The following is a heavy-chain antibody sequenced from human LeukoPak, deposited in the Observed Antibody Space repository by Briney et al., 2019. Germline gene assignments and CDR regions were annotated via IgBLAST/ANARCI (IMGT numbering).Heavy chain of an antibody. CDR1: GYTFTDYY. CDR2: INPNTGGT. Sequence: ASVKVSCTPSGYTFTDYYMHWVRQAPGQGLEWMGWINPNTGGTNYAQKFQGRVTMTRDTSISTAYMELSRLRSDDTAVYYCAGNQAQQPFAYGGQGTLLTLPS. V-gene: IGHV1-2*02. J-gene: IGHJ1*01. CDR3: AGNQAQQPFAY. D-gene: IGHD6-13*01.